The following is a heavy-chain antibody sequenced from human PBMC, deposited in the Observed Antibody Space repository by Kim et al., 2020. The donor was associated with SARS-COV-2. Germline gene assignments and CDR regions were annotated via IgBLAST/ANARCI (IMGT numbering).Heavy chain of an antibody. CDR2: IKQDGSEK. CDR3: ARDPPHYYDSSGYYHDY. D-gene: IGHD3-22*01. V-gene: IGHV3-7*03. CDR1: GFTFSSYW. J-gene: IGHJ4*02. Sequence: GGSLRLSCAASGFTFSSYWMSWVRQAPGKGLEWVANIKQDGSEKYYVDSVKGRFTISRDNAKNSLYLQMNSLRAEDTAVYYCARDPPHYYDSSGYYHDYWGQGTLVTVSS.